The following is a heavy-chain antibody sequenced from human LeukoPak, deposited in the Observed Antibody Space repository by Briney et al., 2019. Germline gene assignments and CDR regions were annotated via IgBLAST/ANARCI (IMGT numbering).Heavy chain of an antibody. Sequence: SETLSLTCTVAGGSMSSSSYYRGWIRQPPGKGLEWIGSIYYSGSTYYNPSLKSRVTISVDTSKNQFSLKLSSVTAADTAVYYCARFDSGSYPRDYWGQGTLVTVSS. V-gene: IGHV4-39*01. J-gene: IGHJ4*02. CDR3: ARFDSGSYPRDY. CDR2: IYYSGST. CDR1: GGSMSSSSYY. D-gene: IGHD1-26*01.